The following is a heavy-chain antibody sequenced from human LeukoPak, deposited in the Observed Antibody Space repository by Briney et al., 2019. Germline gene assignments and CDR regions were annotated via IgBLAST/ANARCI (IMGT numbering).Heavy chain of an antibody. CDR2: ISGSGGST. CDR1: GFTFSSYG. D-gene: IGHD2-15*01. J-gene: IGHJ4*02. CDR3: AKDPYRYCSGGSCVD. V-gene: IGHV3-23*01. Sequence: QSGGSLRLSCAASGFTFSSYGMSWVRQAPGKGLEWVSAISGSGGSTYYADSVKGRFTISRDNSKNTLYLQMNSLRAEDTAVYYCAKDPYRYCSGGSCVDWGQGTLVTVSS.